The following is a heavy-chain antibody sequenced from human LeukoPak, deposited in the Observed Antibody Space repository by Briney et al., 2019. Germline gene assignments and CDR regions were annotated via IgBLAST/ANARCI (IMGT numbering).Heavy chain of an antibody. CDR1: GCTFSSYA. CDR3: ARDWARYCSGGSCNLGYYYGMDV. CDR2: IIPILGTA. Sequence: SVKVSCKASGCTFSSYAISWVRQAPGQGLEWMGGIIPILGTANYAQKFQGRVTITADESTSTAYMELSSLRSEDTAVYYCARDWARYCSGGSCNLGYYYGMDVWGQGTTVTVSS. D-gene: IGHD2-15*01. V-gene: IGHV1-69*13. J-gene: IGHJ6*02.